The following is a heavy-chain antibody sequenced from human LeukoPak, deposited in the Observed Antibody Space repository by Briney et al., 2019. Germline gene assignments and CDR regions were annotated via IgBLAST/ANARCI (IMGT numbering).Heavy chain of an antibody. D-gene: IGHD1-7*01. CDR1: GFTFGDYA. Sequence: GGSLRLSCTASGFTFGDYAKSWFRQAPGKGLEWVGFIRSKAYGGTTEYAASVKGRSTISRDDSKSIAYLQMNSLKTEDTAVYYCTRGASWRTTGDYWGQGTLVTVSS. CDR2: IRSKAYGGTT. J-gene: IGHJ4*02. CDR3: TRGASWRTTGDY. V-gene: IGHV3-49*03.